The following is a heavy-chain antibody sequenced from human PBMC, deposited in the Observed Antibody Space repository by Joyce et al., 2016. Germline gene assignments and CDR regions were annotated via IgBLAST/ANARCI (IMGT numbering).Heavy chain of an antibody. Sequence: EVQLVESGGGLVKPGESLRLPCTVSGFIFSSYSMTWVRQAPGKGLDWVSSISRDNTYIFHADSVKGRFTISRDNTRNSLYLQMNSLRAEDTAVYYCARDVLTTVTKAYGYWGQGTLVAVSS. CDR1: GFIFSSYS. J-gene: IGHJ4*02. V-gene: IGHV3-21*01. CDR3: ARDVLTTVTKAYGY. D-gene: IGHD4-11*01. CDR2: ISRDNTYI.